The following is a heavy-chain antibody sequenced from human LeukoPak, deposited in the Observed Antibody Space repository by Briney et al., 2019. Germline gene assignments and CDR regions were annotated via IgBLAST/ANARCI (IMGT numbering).Heavy chain of an antibody. CDR2: ISSSSSSI. CDR1: GFTFSSYS. CDR3: ARRRGKAIITEIDS. Sequence: GGSLRLSCVASGFTFSSYSMNWVRQAPAKGLEWVSSISSSSSSIYYADSVKGRFTISRDNAKNSLYLQMNSLRAEETRVYYCARRRGKAIITEIDSWGQGTLVTVSS. J-gene: IGHJ4*02. D-gene: IGHD4-23*01. V-gene: IGHV3-21*01.